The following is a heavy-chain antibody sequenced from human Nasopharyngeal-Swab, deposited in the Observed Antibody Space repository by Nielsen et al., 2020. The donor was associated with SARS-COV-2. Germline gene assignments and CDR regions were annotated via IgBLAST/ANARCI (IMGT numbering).Heavy chain of an antibody. D-gene: IGHD5-18*01. CDR2: INQDGSEK. J-gene: IGHJ6*03. V-gene: IGHV3-7*01. Sequence: GESLKISCLVSGFPFSDSLMSWVRQAPGKGLEWVSHINQDGSEKYYVDSMKGRFTISRDNAKNSVYLQINSLRAEDTALYFCSRDGYSYDFSSYYMDVWGKGTTVTVSS. CDR3: SRDGYSYDFSSYYMDV. CDR1: GFPFSDSL.